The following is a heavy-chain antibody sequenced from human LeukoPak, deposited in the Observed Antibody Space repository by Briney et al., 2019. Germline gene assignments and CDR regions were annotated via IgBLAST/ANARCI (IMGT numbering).Heavy chain of an antibody. CDR2: INPNSGGT. D-gene: IGHD6-19*01. CDR1: GYTFTGYY. CDR3: ARESLRGSGWCWFDP. V-gene: IGHV1-2*02. J-gene: IGHJ5*02. Sequence: RASVKVSCKASGYTFTGYYMHWVRQAPGQGLEWMGWINPNSGGTNYAQKFQGRVTMTRDTSISTAYMELSRLKSDDTAVYYCARESLRGSGWCWFDPWGQGTLVTVSS.